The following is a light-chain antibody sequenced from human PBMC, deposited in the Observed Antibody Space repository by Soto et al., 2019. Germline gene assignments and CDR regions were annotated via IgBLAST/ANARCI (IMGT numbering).Light chain of an antibody. CDR2: EVN. J-gene: IGLJ1*01. Sequence: QSALTQPPSASGSPEQSVAISCTGTSSDVGGYNYVSWYQQHPGRAPKLMIYEVNIRPSVVPDRFSGSKSGTTAYLPVYGRQAEDEAEYYYSTYAGSSTVFGTGTKLTVL. V-gene: IGLV2-8*01. CDR3: STYAGSSTV. CDR1: SSDVGGYNY.